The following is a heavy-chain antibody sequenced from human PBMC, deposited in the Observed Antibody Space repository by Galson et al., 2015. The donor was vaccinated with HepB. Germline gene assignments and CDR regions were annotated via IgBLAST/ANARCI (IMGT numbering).Heavy chain of an antibody. CDR2: ISRSSSYI. Sequence: SLRLSCAASGFTFGSYSMHWVRQAPGKGLEWVSSISRSSSYIYYADSVKGRFTISRDNAKNSLYLQMNSLRAEDTAVYYCARDRGYYGSGSYYNGNWYFDVWGRGTLVTVSS. D-gene: IGHD3-10*01. CDR3: ARDRGYYGSGSYYNGNWYFDV. CDR1: GFTFGSYS. J-gene: IGHJ2*01. V-gene: IGHV3-21*01.